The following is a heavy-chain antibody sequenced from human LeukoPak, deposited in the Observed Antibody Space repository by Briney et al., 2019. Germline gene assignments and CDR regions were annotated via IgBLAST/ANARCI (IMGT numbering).Heavy chain of an antibody. CDR1: GFTFSSYG. V-gene: IGHV3-30*18. Sequence: ARSLRLSCAASGFTFSSYGRHWVRQAPGKGLEWVGVISYDGSNKYYADSVTGPFPISRDNSKNTLYLQMNSLRAEDTAVSYCAQDRYSGYDFSYYYGMDVWGQATTVTVSS. CDR2: ISYDGSNK. D-gene: IGHD5-12*01. CDR3: AQDRYSGYDFSYYYGMDV. J-gene: IGHJ6*02.